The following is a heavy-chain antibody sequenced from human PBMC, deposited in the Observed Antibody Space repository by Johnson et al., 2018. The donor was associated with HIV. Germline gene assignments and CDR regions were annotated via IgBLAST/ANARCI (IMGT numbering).Heavy chain of an antibody. V-gene: IGHV3-23*04. CDR2: ISHNGVDDVDT. J-gene: IGHJ3*02. CDR1: GFTFSSYA. D-gene: IGHD6-13*01. CDR3: AKDSSSWYGGAFDI. Sequence: VQLVESGGGLVQPGGSLRLSCAASGFTFSSYAMSWVRQAPGKGLEWVSAISHNGVDDVDTYYADSVEGRFTISRDNSKNTVWLQMNSLRAEDTAVYYCAKDSSSWYGGAFDIWGQGTMVTVSS.